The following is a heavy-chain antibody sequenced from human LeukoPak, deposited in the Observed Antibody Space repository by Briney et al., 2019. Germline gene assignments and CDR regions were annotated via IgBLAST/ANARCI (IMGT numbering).Heavy chain of an antibody. V-gene: IGHV4-30-2*01. CDR1: GGSISSGGYS. Sequence: PSQTLSLTCAVSGGSISSGGYSWSWIRQPPEKGLEWIGYIYHSGSTYYNPSLKSRVTISVDRSKNQFSLKLSSVTAADTAVYYCARGPTMTYDSSGFGTFDPWGQGTLVTVSS. CDR3: ARGPTMTYDSSGFGTFDP. CDR2: IYHSGST. J-gene: IGHJ5*02. D-gene: IGHD3-22*01.